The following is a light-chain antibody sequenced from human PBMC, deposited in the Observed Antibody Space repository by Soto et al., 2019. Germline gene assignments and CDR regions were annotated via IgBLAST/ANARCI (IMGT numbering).Light chain of an antibody. CDR1: QSVSSY. CDR3: QQRTNWPPS. V-gene: IGKV3-11*01. Sequence: EIVLTQSPATLSLSPGERATLSCRASQSVSSYLAWYQQKPGQAPRLLIYDASNRATGIPARLSGSGSGTDFTLTISTLEAEDFAVYYCQQRTNWPPSFGQGTKVQ. J-gene: IGKJ1*01. CDR2: DAS.